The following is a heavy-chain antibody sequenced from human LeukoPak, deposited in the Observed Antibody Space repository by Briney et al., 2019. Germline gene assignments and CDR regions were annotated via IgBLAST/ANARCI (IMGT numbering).Heavy chain of an antibody. CDR1: GFTFSSYS. Sequence: PGGSLRLSCAASGFTFSSYSMNWVRQAPGKGLEWVSSISSSSSYIYYADSVKGRFTISRDNAKNSLYLQMNSLRAEDTAVYYCARVITMVRGVGFDYWGQGTLVTVSS. CDR3: ARVITMVRGVGFDY. V-gene: IGHV3-21*01. D-gene: IGHD3-10*01. CDR2: ISSSSSYI. J-gene: IGHJ4*02.